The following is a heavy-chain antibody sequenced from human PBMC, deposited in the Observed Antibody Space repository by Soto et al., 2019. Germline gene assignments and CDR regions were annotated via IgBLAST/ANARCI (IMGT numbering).Heavy chain of an antibody. CDR3: ARDPGSGSYYGWFDP. Sequence: QVQLQESGPGLVKSSETLSLTCTVSGGSISRYYWNWIRQPPGKGLEWIGYIYYSGSTNYNPSLKSRVTISVDTSKNQFSLKLSSVTAADTAVYYCARDPGSGSYYGWFDPWGQGTLVTVSS. V-gene: IGHV4-59*01. D-gene: IGHD3-10*01. CDR1: GGSISRYY. CDR2: IYYSGST. J-gene: IGHJ5*02.